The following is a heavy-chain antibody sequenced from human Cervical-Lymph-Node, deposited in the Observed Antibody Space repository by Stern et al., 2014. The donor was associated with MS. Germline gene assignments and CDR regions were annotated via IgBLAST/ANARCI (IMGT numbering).Heavy chain of an antibody. CDR1: GFTFSSYG. D-gene: IGHD4-23*01. V-gene: IGHV3-33*01. Sequence: VQLVESGGGVVQPGRSLRLSCAASGFTFSSYGMHWVRQAPGKGLEWVAVIWYDGSNKYYAASVKGRFTISRDNSKNTLYLQMNSLRAEDTAVYYCARAFGGNSGGVDYWGQGTLVTVSS. J-gene: IGHJ4*02. CDR2: IWYDGSNK. CDR3: ARAFGGNSGGVDY.